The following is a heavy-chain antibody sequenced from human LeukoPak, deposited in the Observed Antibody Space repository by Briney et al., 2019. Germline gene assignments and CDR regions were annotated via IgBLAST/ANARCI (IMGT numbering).Heavy chain of an antibody. D-gene: IGHD3-3*01. Sequence: SETLSLTCAVYGGSIGYSYWTWIRQPPGKGLEWIGSIYYSGSTYYNSSLKSRVTISVDTSKNQFSLKLSSVTAADTAVYYCAREAHSPDPYDFWSGDYYYYYYGMDVWGQGTTVTVSS. CDR2: IYYSGST. J-gene: IGHJ6*02. CDR1: GGSIGYSY. V-gene: IGHV4-39*02. CDR3: AREAHSPDPYDFWSGDYYYYYYGMDV.